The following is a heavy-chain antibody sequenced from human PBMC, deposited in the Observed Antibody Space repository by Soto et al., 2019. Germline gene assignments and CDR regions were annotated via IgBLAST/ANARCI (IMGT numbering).Heavy chain of an antibody. CDR1: GYTFTNYG. CDR3: ARAMRYSTGWVDY. Sequence: QVQLVQSGAEVKKPGASVKVSCKASGYTFTNYGISWVRQAPGQGLEWMGWISAYNGNTTYAQKLQGRVTMTTDTSTRTGYMELRSLSSDDTAVYYCARAMRYSTGWVDYWGQGTLVTVSS. J-gene: IGHJ4*02. V-gene: IGHV1-18*01. CDR2: ISAYNGNT. D-gene: IGHD6-19*01.